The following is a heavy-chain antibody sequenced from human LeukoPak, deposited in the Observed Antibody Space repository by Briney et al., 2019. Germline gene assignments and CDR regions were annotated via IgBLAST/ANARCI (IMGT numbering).Heavy chain of an antibody. V-gene: IGHV3-23*01. Sequence: GGTLRLSCAASGFTFSSYGMSWVRQAPGKGLEWVSAISGSGGSTYYADSVKGRFTISRDNSKNTLYLQMNSLRAEDTAVYYCAKEVDYGSGSYRSCDYWGQGTLVTVSS. CDR3: AKEVDYGSGSYRSCDY. J-gene: IGHJ4*02. CDR2: ISGSGGST. CDR1: GFTFSSYG. D-gene: IGHD3-10*01.